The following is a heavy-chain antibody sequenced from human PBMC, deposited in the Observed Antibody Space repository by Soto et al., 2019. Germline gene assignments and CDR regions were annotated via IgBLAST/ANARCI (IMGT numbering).Heavy chain of an antibody. CDR1: GGSISSYY. D-gene: IGHD3-22*01. V-gene: IGHV4-59*01. CDR3: ARTPTGSGYLFYYYGMDV. J-gene: IGHJ6*02. CDR2: IYYSGST. Sequence: SETLSLTCTVSGGSISSYYWSWIRQPSGKGLEWIGYIYYSGSTNYDPSLKSRVTISVDTSKNQFSLKLSSVTAADTAVYYCARTPTGSGYLFYYYGMDVWGQGTTVTVSS.